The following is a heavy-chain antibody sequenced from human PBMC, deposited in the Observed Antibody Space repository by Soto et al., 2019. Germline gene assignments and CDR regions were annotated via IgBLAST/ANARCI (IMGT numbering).Heavy chain of an antibody. Sequence: ASVKVSCKASGGTFSSYTISWVRQAPGQGLEWMGRIIPILGIANYAQKFQGRVTITADKSTSTAYMELSSLRSEDTAVYYCARDSAVAGGIDYWGQGTLVTVSS. CDR3: ARDSAVAGGIDY. CDR1: GGTFSSYT. V-gene: IGHV1-69*04. CDR2: IIPILGIA. J-gene: IGHJ4*02. D-gene: IGHD6-19*01.